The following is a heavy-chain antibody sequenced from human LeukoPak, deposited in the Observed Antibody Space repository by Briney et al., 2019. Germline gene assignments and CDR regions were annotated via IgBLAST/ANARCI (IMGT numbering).Heavy chain of an antibody. J-gene: IGHJ4*03. CDR3: ARAGGYCSSTSCNTLPVDY. CDR2: IYYSGST. D-gene: IGHD2-2*01. V-gene: IGHV4-31*03. CDR1: GGSISSGGYY. Sequence: PSQTLSLTCTVSGGSISSGGYYWSWIRQHPGKGLEWIGYIYYSGSTYYNPSLKSRVTISVDTSKNQFSLKLSSVTAADTAVYYCARAGGYCSSTSCNTLPVDYWGQGTTVTVSS.